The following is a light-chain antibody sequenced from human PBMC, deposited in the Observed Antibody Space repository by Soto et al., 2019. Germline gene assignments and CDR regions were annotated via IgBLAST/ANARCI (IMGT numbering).Light chain of an antibody. J-gene: IGLJ1*01. V-gene: IGLV2-14*01. CDR3: TSYTSSSTYV. CDR2: EVR. Sequence: QSALTQPASVSGSPGQSITISCTGTSSDVGGFNYVSWYQQYPGKAPKLMIFEVRNRPSGVSNRFSGSKSGNTASLTISGLRAEDEADYYCTSYTSSSTYVFGTGTQLTVL. CDR1: SSDVGGFNY.